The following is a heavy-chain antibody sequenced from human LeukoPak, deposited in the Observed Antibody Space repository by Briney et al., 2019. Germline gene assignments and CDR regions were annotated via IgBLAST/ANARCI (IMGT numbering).Heavy chain of an antibody. D-gene: IGHD3-10*01. CDR1: GGSISSYY. CDR3: ARGEGSGTYSYFDY. J-gene: IGHJ4*02. Sequence: SETLSLTCTVSGGSISSYYWSWIRQPAGKGLEWIGRIYTSGSTNYNPSLKSRVTMSVDTSKNQFSLKLSSVTAADTAVYYCARGEGSGTYSYFDYWGQGTLVTVSS. CDR2: IYTSGST. V-gene: IGHV4-4*07.